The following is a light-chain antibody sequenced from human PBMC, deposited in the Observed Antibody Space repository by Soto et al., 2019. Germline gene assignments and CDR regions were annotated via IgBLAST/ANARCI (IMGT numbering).Light chain of an antibody. J-gene: IGKJ1*01. CDR2: TAT. CDR3: QQAISFPWT. Sequence: DIQMTQSPSSVSASVGDRVTITCRASQGISRWLAWYQQKPGKAPKLLIYTATSLQSGVPSRFIGSGSGTDLTLTISSLQPEDFATYYCQQAISFPWTFGQGTRVDIK. CDR1: QGISRW. V-gene: IGKV1-12*01.